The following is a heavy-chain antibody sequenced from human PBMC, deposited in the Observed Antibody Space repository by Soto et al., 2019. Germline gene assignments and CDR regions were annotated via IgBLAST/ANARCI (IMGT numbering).Heavy chain of an antibody. J-gene: IGHJ6*03. CDR3: ASGPYTSSSGGYYYYYMDV. Sequence: SVKVSCKASGGTFISYAINWVRQAPGQGLEWMGRIVPMFGIPNFAPKFQGRVTMTADRSTTTAYMELSSLRSEDTAVYYCASGPYTSSSGGYYYYYMDVWGKGTTVTVSS. V-gene: IGHV1-69*04. CDR2: IVPMFGIP. CDR1: GGTFISYA. D-gene: IGHD6-6*01.